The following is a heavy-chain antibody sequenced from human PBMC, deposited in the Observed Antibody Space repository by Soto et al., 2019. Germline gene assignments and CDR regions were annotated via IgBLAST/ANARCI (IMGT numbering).Heavy chain of an antibody. V-gene: IGHV3-23*01. CDR1: GFTFSSYA. Sequence: EVQLLESGGGLVQPGGSLRLSCAASGFTFSSYAMSWVRQAPGKGLEWVSAISGSGGSTYYADSVKGRFTISRDNSQNTLYLQMNSLRAEDTAVYYCAKAERVVVVAATPFDYWGQGTLVTVSS. CDR2: ISGSGGST. CDR3: AKAERVVVVAATPFDY. D-gene: IGHD2-15*01. J-gene: IGHJ4*02.